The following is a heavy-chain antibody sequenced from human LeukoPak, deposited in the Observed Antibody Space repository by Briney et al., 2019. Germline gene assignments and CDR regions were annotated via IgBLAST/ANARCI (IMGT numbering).Heavy chain of an antibody. CDR1: GFIFNNYG. D-gene: IGHD4/OR15-4a*01. CDR2: ISGSGGST. V-gene: IGHV3-23*01. Sequence: LGGSLRLSCAASGFIFNNYGMRWVRQAPGKGLEWVSAISGSGGSTYYADSVKGRFTISRDNSKNTLYLQMNSLRAEDTALYYCAKAVGYGTKALDYWGQGTLVTVSS. J-gene: IGHJ4*02. CDR3: AKAVGYGTKALDY.